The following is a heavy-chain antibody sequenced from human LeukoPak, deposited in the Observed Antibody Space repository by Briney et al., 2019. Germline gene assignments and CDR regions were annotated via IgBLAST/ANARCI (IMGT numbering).Heavy chain of an antibody. CDR2: IYYSGST. CDR3: AREVEQLVRGGWFDP. V-gene: IGHV4-59*01. Sequence: SETLSLTRTVSGGSISSYYWSWIRQPPGKGLEWIGYIYYSGSTNYNPSLKSRVTISVDTSKNQFSLKLSSVTAADTAVYYCAREVEQLVRGGWFDPWGQGTLVTVSS. D-gene: IGHD6-13*01. J-gene: IGHJ5*02. CDR1: GGSISSYY.